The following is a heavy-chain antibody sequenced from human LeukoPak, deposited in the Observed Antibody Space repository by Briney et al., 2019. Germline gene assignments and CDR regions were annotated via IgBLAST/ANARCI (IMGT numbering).Heavy chain of an antibody. J-gene: IGHJ6*03. CDR1: GYSFTSYW. Sequence: GESLKISCKGSGYSFTSYWIGWVRQMPGKGLEWMGIIYPGDSDTRYSPSFQGQVTISADKSISTAYLQWSSLKASDTAMYYCARGGGQGESGYSSSWYTYYYYMDVWGKGTTVTVSS. CDR2: IYPGDSDT. V-gene: IGHV5-51*01. D-gene: IGHD6-13*01. CDR3: ARGGGQGESGYSSSWYTYYYYMDV.